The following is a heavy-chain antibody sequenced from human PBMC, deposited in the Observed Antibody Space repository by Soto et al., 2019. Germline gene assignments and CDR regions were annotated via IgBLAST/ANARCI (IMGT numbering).Heavy chain of an antibody. CDR3: AKDLSIAAAYGYYYGMDV. Sequence: QVQLVESGGGVVQPGRSLRLSCAASGFTFSSYGMHWVRQAPGKGLEWVAVISYDGSNKYYADSVKGRFTISRDNSKNTLYLQMNSLRAEDTAVYYCAKDLSIAAAYGYYYGMDVWGQGTTVTVSS. J-gene: IGHJ6*02. D-gene: IGHD6-13*01. V-gene: IGHV3-30*18. CDR1: GFTFSSYG. CDR2: ISYDGSNK.